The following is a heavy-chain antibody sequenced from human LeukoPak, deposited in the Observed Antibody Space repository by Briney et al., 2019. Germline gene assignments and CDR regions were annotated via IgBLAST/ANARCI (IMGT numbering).Heavy chain of an antibody. V-gene: IGHV4-59*01. D-gene: IGHD2-8*01. CDR1: GFTFSSYG. CDR2: IYYSGST. J-gene: IGHJ6*03. CDR3: ARSMVSYYYYMDV. Sequence: GSLRLSCAASGFTFSSYGMSWVRQPPGKGLECIGYIYYSGSTNYNPSLKSRVTISVDTSKNQFSLKLSSVAAADTAVYYCARSMVSYYYYMDVWGKGTTVTVSS.